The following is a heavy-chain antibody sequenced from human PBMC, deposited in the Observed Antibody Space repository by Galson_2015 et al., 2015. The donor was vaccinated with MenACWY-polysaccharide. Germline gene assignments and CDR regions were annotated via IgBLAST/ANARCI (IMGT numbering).Heavy chain of an antibody. D-gene: IGHD3-22*01. CDR3: SRIGGMNKGNYYNYGWFDP. CDR2: IHFNGGT. Sequence: SETLSLTCTVSGGSMSPYHWTWIRQSPGKGLEWLGWIHFNGGTKYSPSLKSLGPISIDTSETQFSLKLSSVTTADTAVYYCSRIGGMNKGNYYNYGWFDPWGQGTLVTVSS. CDR1: GGSMSPYH. V-gene: IGHV4-59*01. J-gene: IGHJ5*02.